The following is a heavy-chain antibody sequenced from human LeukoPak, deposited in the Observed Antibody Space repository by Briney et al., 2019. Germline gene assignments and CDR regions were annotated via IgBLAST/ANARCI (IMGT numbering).Heavy chain of an antibody. J-gene: IGHJ3*02. CDR1: GSSISSYY. Sequence: VKPSETLSLTCTVSGSSISSYYWSWIRQPPGKGLEWIGYIYYSGSTNYNPSLKSRVTISVDTSKNQFSLKLSSVTAADTAVYYCARRELGIGDAFDIWGQGTMVTVSS. CDR3: ARRELGIGDAFDI. CDR2: IYYSGST. V-gene: IGHV4-59*08. D-gene: IGHD7-27*01.